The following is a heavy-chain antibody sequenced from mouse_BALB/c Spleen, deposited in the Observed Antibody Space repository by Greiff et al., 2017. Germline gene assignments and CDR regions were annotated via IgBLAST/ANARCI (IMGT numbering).Heavy chain of an antibody. Sequence: QVQLQQSGAELARPGASVKLSCKASGYTFTSYWMQWVKQRPGQGLEWIGAIYPGDGDTRYTQKFKGKATLTADKSSSTAYMQLSSLASEDSAVYYCARGHYGSEAYWGQGTLVTVSA. CDR2: IYPGDGDT. D-gene: IGHD1-1*01. V-gene: IGHV1-87*01. CDR3: ARGHYGSEAY. CDR1: GYTFTSYW. J-gene: IGHJ3*01.